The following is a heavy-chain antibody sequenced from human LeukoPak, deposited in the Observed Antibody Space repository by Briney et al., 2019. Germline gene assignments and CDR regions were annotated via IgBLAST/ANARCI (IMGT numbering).Heavy chain of an antibody. J-gene: IGHJ5*02. CDR3: ARTQEYCSSTSCHNWFDP. CDR2: IYYSGST. V-gene: IGHV4-30-4*01. CDR1: GGSFSGYY. Sequence: SETLSLTCAVYGGSFSGYYWSWIRQPPGKGLEWIGYIYYSGSTYYNPSLKSRVTISVDTSKNQFSLKLSSVTAADTAVYYCARTQEYCSSTSCHNWFDPWGQGTLVTVSS. D-gene: IGHD2-2*01.